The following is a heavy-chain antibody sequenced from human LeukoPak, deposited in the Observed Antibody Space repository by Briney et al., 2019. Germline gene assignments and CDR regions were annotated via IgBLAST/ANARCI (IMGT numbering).Heavy chain of an antibody. CDR3: ARVQGYSGYDPYYYYYYYMDV. Sequence: SETLSLTCTVSGGSISSYYWSWIRQPPGKGLEWIGYIYYSGSTNYNPSLKSRVTISVDTSKNQFSLKLSSVTAADTAVYYCARVQGYSGYDPYYYYYYYMDVWGKGTTVTVSS. J-gene: IGHJ6*03. CDR2: IYYSGST. D-gene: IGHD5-12*01. CDR1: GGSISSYY. V-gene: IGHV4-59*01.